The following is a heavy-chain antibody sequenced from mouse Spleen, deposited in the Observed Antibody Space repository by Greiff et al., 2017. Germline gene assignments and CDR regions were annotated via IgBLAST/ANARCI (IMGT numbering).Heavy chain of an antibody. CDR1: GFSLTSYG. V-gene: IGHV2-2*01. Sequence: QVQLQQSGPGLVQPSQSLSITCTVSGFSLTSYGVHWVRQSPGKGLEWLGVIWSGGGSTYYPDTVKGRFTISRDNAKNTLYLQMSSLKSEDTAMYYCARHGGGYPWYFDVWGAGTTVTVSS. D-gene: IGHD1-1*02. J-gene: IGHJ1*01. CDR2: IWSGGGST. CDR3: ARHGGGYPWYFDV.